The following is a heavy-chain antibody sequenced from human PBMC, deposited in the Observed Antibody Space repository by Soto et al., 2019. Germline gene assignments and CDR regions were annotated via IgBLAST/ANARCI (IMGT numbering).Heavy chain of an antibody. CDR3: ASYYYDSSGYARP. Sequence: GRSLRLSSAASAFIASPNYMRWVRQAPGKGLEWVSVIYSGGSTYYADSVKGRFTISRDNSKNTLYLQMNSLRAEDTAVYYCASYYYDSSGYARPWGQGT. J-gene: IGHJ4*02. V-gene: IGHV3-66*01. CDR2: IYSGGST. CDR1: AFIASPNY. D-gene: IGHD3-22*01.